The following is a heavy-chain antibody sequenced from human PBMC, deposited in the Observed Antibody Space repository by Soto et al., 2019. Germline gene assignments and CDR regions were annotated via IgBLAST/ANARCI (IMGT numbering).Heavy chain of an antibody. CDR2: ISGSGGST. D-gene: IGHD6-6*01. CDR3: ANSIEYSSSSGFDY. V-gene: IGHV3-23*01. CDR1: GLTFSSYA. Sequence: GGSLRLSCAASGLTFSSYAMSWVRQAPGKGLEWVSAISGSGGSTYYAGSVKGRFTISRDNSKNTLYLQMNSLRAEDTAVYYCANSIEYSSSSGFDYWGQGTLVTVSS. J-gene: IGHJ4*02.